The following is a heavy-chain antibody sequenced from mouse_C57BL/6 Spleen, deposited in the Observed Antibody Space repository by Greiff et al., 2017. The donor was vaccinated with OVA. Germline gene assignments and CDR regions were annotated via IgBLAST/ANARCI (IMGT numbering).Heavy chain of an antibody. CDR3: ARRDYGSSYDFDY. V-gene: IGHV1-26*01. D-gene: IGHD1-1*01. CDR2: INPNNGGT. CDR1: GYTFTDYY. Sequence: VQLQQSGAELVKPGASVKISCKASGYTFTDYYMNWVKQSHGKSLEWIGDINPNNGGTSYNQKFKGKATLTVDKSSSTAYMELRSLTSEDSAVYYCARRDYGSSYDFDYWGQGTTLTVSS. J-gene: IGHJ2*01.